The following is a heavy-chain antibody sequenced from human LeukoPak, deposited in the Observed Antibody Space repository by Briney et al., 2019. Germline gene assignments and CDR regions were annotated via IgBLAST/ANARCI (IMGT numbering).Heavy chain of an antibody. CDR3: ARVRYSSSWYSLGY. J-gene: IGHJ4*02. CDR2: ISYDGSNK. Sequence: PGGSLRLSCAASGFTFSSYGMHWVRQAPGKGLEWVAVISYDGSNKYYADSVKGRFTISRDNSKNTLYLQMNSLRAEDTAVYYCARVRYSSSWYSLGYWGQGTLVTVSS. CDR1: GFTFSSYG. V-gene: IGHV3-30*03. D-gene: IGHD6-13*01.